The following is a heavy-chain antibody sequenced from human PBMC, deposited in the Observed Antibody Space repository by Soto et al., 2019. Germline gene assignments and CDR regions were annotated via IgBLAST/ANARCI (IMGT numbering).Heavy chain of an antibody. CDR2: IIPIFGTA. J-gene: IGHJ4*02. V-gene: IGHV1-69*13. D-gene: IGHD2-15*01. Sequence: SVKVSCKASGGTFSSYAISWVGQAPGQGLEWMGGIIPIFGTANYAQKFQGRVTITADESTSTAYMELSSLRSEDTAVYYCARATNAFRELPDIVVVVHNLVFDYWGQGTLVTVSS. CDR1: GGTFSSYA. CDR3: ARATNAFRELPDIVVVVHNLVFDY.